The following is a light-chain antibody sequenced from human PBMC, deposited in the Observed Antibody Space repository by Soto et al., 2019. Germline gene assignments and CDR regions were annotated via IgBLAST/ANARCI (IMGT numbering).Light chain of an antibody. J-gene: IGLJ3*02. CDR2: GNS. V-gene: IGLV1-40*01. CDR1: SYNIGADYD. CDR3: QSYDSSLSAVV. Sequence: QSVLTQPPSVSGAPGQRVTISCTGSSYNIGADYDVHWYQQLPGTAPKLLIYGNSNRPSGVPDRFSGSKSGTSASLAITGHQAEDEADYYCQSYDSSLSAVVFGGGTKLTVL.